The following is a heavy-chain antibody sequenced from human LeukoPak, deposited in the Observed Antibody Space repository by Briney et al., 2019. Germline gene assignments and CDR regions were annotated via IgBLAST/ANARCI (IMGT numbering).Heavy chain of an antibody. Sequence: SETLSLTCSVSGGSISSGTYYWGWIRQPPWKGLEWIGSIYYTGSTFYNPSLKSRVTISVDTSKNQFSLKLSSVTAADTAVYYCARPADHDILTGPTWEYYFDYWGQGTLVTVSS. D-gene: IGHD3-9*01. CDR1: GGSISSGTYY. CDR2: IYYTGST. J-gene: IGHJ4*02. CDR3: ARPADHDILTGPTWEYYFDY. V-gene: IGHV4-39*01.